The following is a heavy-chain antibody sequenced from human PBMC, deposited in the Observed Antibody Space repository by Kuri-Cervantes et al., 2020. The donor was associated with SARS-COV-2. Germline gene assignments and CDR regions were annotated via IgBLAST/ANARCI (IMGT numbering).Heavy chain of an antibody. CDR3: VRDGAGVAVAGTSNWFDP. CDR1: GGSISSYY. D-gene: IGHD6-19*01. V-gene: IGHV4-59*01. CDR2: IYYSGST. J-gene: IGHJ5*02. Sequence: SETLSLTCTVSGGSISSYYWSWIRQPPGKGLEWIGYIYYSGSTNYNPSLKSRVTISVDTSKNQFSLKLSSVTAADTAVYYCVRDGAGVAVAGTSNWFDPWGQGTLVTVSS.